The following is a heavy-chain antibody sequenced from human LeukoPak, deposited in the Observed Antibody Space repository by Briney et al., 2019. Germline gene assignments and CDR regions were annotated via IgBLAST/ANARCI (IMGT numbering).Heavy chain of an antibody. CDR1: GFTFSSYA. D-gene: IGHD1-26*01. CDR2: ISYDGSNK. V-gene: IGHV3-30-3*01. CDR3: AKDEGYSGSYYY. J-gene: IGHJ4*02. Sequence: GRSLRLSCAASGFTFSSYAMHWVRQAPGKGLEWVAVISYDGSNKYYADSVKGRFTISRDNSKNTLYLQMNSLRAEDTAVYYCAKDEGYSGSYYYWGQGTLVTVSS.